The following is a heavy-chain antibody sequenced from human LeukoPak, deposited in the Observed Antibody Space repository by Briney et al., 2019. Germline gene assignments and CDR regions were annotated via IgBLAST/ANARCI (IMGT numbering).Heavy chain of an antibody. Sequence: SETLSLTCTVSGGSISSYYWSWIRQPPGKGLEWIGYIYYTGSTTYNPSLKSRVTMSVHTSRNELSLRLNSVTAADTAVYYCAREGQEWFHSAFDIWGQGTMVTVSS. D-gene: IGHD3-3*01. V-gene: IGHV4-59*01. CDR3: AREGQEWFHSAFDI. CDR2: IYYTGST. CDR1: GGSISSYY. J-gene: IGHJ3*02.